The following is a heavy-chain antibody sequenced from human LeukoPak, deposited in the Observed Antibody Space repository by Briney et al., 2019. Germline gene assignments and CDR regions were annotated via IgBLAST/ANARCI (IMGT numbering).Heavy chain of an antibody. D-gene: IGHD5-18*01. J-gene: IGHJ4*02. Sequence: ASVKVSCKASGGTFSSYAIIWVRQAPGQGLEWMGGIIPIFGTANYAQKFQGRVTITTDESTSTAYMELSSLRSEDTAVYYCARGYSYGGFDYWGQGTLVTVSS. CDR2: IIPIFGTA. CDR1: GGTFSSYA. V-gene: IGHV1-69*05. CDR3: ARGYSYGGFDY.